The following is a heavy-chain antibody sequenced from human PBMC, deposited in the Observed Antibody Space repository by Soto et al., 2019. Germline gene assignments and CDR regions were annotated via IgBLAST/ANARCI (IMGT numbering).Heavy chain of an antibody. V-gene: IGHV3-48*02. CDR1: GFTFSTYS. CDR2: ISSSSSTI. CDR3: ARGLGYCSGGSCYSDY. J-gene: IGHJ4*02. Sequence: EVQLVESGGGLVQPGGSLRLSCAASGFTFSTYSMNWVRQAPGKGLEWVSYISSSSSTIYYADSVKGRFTISRDNAKNSLYLQMNSLRDEDTAVYYCARGLGYCSGGSCYSDYWGQGTLDTVSS. D-gene: IGHD2-15*01.